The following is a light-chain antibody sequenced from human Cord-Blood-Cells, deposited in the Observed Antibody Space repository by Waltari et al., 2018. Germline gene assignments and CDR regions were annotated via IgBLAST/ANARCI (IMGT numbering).Light chain of an antibody. V-gene: IGLV2-14*01. CDR2: DVS. CDR1: SSDVGGYNY. J-gene: IGLJ2*01. CDR3: SSYTSSSTLV. Sequence: QSALTQPASVSGSPGQSITISCTGTSSDVGGYNYVSWYQQHPGKAPKLMIYDVSNRPSGCSNRCAGSKSGNTASLTISGLQAEDEADDYCSSYTSSSTLVFGGGTKLTVL.